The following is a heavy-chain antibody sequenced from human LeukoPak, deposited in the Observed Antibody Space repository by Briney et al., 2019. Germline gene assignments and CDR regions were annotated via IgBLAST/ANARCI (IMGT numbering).Heavy chain of an antibody. D-gene: IGHD1-1*01. CDR3: AKQAFGTGTTYHYYYMDV. J-gene: IGHJ6*03. CDR2: ISSSGSTI. CDR1: GFTFSDYY. V-gene: IGHV3-11*04. Sequence: GGSLRLSCAASGFTFSDYYMSWVRQAPGKGLEWVSYISSSGSTIYYADSVKGRFTISRDNAKNSLYLQMNSLRAEDTAVYYCAKQAFGTGTTYHYYYMDVWGKGTTVTVSS.